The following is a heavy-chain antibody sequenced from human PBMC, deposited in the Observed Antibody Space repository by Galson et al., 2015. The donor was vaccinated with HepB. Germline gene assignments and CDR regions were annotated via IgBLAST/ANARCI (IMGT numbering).Heavy chain of an antibody. D-gene: IGHD6-19*01. CDR2: TSSDGSST. J-gene: IGHJ5*02. CDR1: GFTFSNYW. V-gene: IGHV3-74*01. CDR3: ARGHVRGWDYDWFDP. Sequence: SLRLSCAASGFTFSNYWMHWVRQAPGKGLVWVSRTSSDGSSTNYADSVKGRLTISRHNADNTLYLQMNSLTVDDTAVYYCARGHVRGWDYDWFDPWGQGTLVTVSS.